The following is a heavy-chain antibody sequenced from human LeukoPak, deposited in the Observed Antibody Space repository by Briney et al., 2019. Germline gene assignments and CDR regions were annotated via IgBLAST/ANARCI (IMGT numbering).Heavy chain of an antibody. V-gene: IGHV1-24*01. J-gene: IGHJ4*02. Sequence: ASVKVSCKVSGYTLTELSMHWVRQAPGKGLEWMGGFDPEDGETIYAQKFQGRVTMTEDTSTDTAYMELSSLRSEDTAVYYCARSSLDTAMVSYWGQGALVTVSS. CDR3: ARSSLDTAMVSY. CDR2: FDPEDGET. D-gene: IGHD5-18*01. CDR1: GYTLTELS.